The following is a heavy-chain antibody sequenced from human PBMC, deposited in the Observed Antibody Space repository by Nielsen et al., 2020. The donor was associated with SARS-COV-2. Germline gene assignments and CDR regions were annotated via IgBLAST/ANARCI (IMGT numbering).Heavy chain of an antibody. D-gene: IGHD6-19*01. V-gene: IGHV3-7*01. Sequence: GESLKISCAASGFTFSSYWMSWFRQPPGKGLEWVANIKQDGSEKYYVDSVKGRFTISRDNAKNSLYLQMNSLRAEDTAVYYCARDSGWEGSGWTFDYWGQGTLVTVSS. CDR2: IKQDGSEK. CDR1: GFTFSSYW. CDR3: ARDSGWEGSGWTFDY. J-gene: IGHJ4*02.